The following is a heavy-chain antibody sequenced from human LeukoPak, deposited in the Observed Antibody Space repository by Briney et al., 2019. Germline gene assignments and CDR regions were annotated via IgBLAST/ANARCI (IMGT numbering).Heavy chain of an antibody. V-gene: IGHV3-23*01. CDR3: AKGDYYDFDY. J-gene: IGHJ4*02. CDR2: ITSGVGIT. CDR1: GLTVSNNF. D-gene: IGHD3-10*01. Sequence: GGSLRLSCAASGLTVSNNFMSWVRQAPGKGLEWVSIITSGVGITYYADSVKGRFTISRDNSKNTLYLQMNSLRAEDTAVYYCAKGDYYDFDYWGQGTLVTVSS.